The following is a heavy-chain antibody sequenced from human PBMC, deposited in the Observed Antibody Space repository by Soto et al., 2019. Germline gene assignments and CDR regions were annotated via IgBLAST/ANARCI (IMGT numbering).Heavy chain of an antibody. CDR1: VFTFSIYA. D-gene: IGHD6-19*01. V-gene: IGHV3-30-3*01. Sequence: PRGALRLSCAASVFTFSIYAMHWVRQAPGKGLEWVAVISYDGSNKYYADSVKGRFTISSDNSKNTLYLQMNSLRAEDTAVYYCARGARHSSFDYWGQGTMVTVSS. CDR3: ARGARHSSFDY. CDR2: ISYDGSNK. J-gene: IGHJ4*02.